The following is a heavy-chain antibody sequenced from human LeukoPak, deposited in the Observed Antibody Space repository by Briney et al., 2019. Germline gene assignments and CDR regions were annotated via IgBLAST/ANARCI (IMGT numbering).Heavy chain of an antibody. V-gene: IGHV4-39*01. D-gene: IGHD5-12*01. J-gene: IGHJ3*02. CDR2: IYDGGST. CDR1: GPSIGSTTYY. Sequence: SETLSLTCTVSGPSIGSTTYYWDWFRQPPGKGLEWIGNIYDGGSTHYNPSLKSRLTMSVDTSKNHFSLRLNSVTAADTAIYYCATHRRPGSGGYENAFEIWGQGTMVTVSS. CDR3: ATHRRPGSGGYENAFEI.